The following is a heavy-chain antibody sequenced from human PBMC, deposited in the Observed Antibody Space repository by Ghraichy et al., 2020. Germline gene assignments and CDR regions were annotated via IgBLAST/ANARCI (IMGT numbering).Heavy chain of an antibody. Sequence: GGSLRLSCAASRFTFSSYGMHWVRQAPGKGLEWVAFIRNDGSNKYYADSVKGRFTISRDNSKNTLYLQMNSLRAEDTAVYYCAKAPVAGWDDYWGQGTLVSVSS. D-gene: IGHD6-19*01. CDR1: RFTFSSYG. CDR2: IRNDGSNK. CDR3: AKAPVAGWDDY. J-gene: IGHJ4*02. V-gene: IGHV3-30*02.